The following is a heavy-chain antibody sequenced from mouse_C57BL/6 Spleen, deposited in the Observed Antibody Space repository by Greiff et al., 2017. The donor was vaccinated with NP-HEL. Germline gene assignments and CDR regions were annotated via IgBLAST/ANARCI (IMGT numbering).Heavy chain of an antibody. Sequence: QVQLQQSGAELVRPGASVTLSCKASGYTFTDYEMPWVKQTPVHGLEWIGAIDPETGGTAYNQKFKGKAILTADKSSSTAYMELRSLTSEDSAVYYCTRWGGMAYWGQGTLVTVSA. J-gene: IGHJ3*01. CDR3: TRWGGMAY. CDR2: IDPETGGT. V-gene: IGHV1-15*01. CDR1: GYTFTDYE.